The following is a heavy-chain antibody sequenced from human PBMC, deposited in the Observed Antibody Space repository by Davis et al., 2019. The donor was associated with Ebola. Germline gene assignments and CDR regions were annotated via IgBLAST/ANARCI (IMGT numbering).Heavy chain of an antibody. Sequence: ASVKVSCKVSGYTLTELSMHWVRQAPGKGLEWMGGFDPEDGETIYAQKFQGRVTMTEDTSTDTAYMELSSLRSEDTAVYYCATLPAPSYTTVTHWYFDLWGRGTLVTVSS. CDR2: FDPEDGET. V-gene: IGHV1-24*01. CDR1: GYTLTELS. CDR3: ATLPAPSYTTVTHWYFDL. J-gene: IGHJ2*01. D-gene: IGHD4-17*01.